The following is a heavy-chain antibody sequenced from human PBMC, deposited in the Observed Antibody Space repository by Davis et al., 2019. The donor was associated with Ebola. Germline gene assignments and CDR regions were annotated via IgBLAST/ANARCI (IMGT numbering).Heavy chain of an antibody. J-gene: IGHJ4*02. D-gene: IGHD1-26*01. CDR2: IRKSSSMT. CDR3: AREGYSGSYIDY. Sequence: SLKISCAASGITFSTLAMNWVRQPPGKGLEWIPYIRKSSSMTYYAESVKGRFTISRDDAKNSLFLQLSSLRDEDTGVYYCAREGYSGSYIDYWGQGTLVTVSS. CDR1: GITFSTLA. V-gene: IGHV3-48*02.